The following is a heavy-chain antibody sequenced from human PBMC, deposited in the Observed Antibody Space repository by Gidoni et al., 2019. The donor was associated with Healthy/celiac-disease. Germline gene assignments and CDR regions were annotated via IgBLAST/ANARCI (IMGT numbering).Heavy chain of an antibody. J-gene: IGHJ6*02. V-gene: IGHV3-48*02. CDR1: GFTFSSYS. CDR2: ISSSSSTI. Sequence: EVQLVESGGGLVQPGGSLRLSCAASGFTFSSYSMNWVRQAPGKGLEWVSYISSSSSTIYYADSVKGRFTISRDNAKNSLYLQMNSLRDEDTAVYYCARDEAAHPYYYYYGMDVWGQGTTVTVSS. CDR3: ARDEAAHPYYYYYGMDV. D-gene: IGHD6-6*01.